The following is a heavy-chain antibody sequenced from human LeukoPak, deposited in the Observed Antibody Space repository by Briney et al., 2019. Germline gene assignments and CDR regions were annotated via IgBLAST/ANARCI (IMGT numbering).Heavy chain of an antibody. CDR2: ISADGGDI. Sequence: GGSLRLSCAASGFIFSNNIMNWVRQAPGKGLEWVSVISADGGDIYYADPVNGRFTISRDNSKNTLHLQMDSLRAEDTAVYYCAKDPPHSDRSIYSDNSWGQGTLSPSPQ. V-gene: IGHV3-23*01. J-gene: IGHJ4*02. CDR1: GFIFSNNI. D-gene: IGHD3-22*01. CDR3: AKDPPHSDRSIYSDNS.